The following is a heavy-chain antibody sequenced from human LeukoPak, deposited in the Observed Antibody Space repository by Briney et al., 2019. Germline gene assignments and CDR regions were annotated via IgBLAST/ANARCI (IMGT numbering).Heavy chain of an antibody. D-gene: IGHD3-10*01. V-gene: IGHV1-24*01. CDR1: GYTLTELS. Sequence: GASVKVSCKASGYTLTELSMHWVRQAPGKGLEWMGGFDPEDGETIYAQKFQGRVTMTEDTSTDTAYMELSSLRSEDTAVYYCATAVGGGITMVRGTTDWGQGTLVTVSS. J-gene: IGHJ4*02. CDR3: ATAVGGGITMVRGTTD. CDR2: FDPEDGET.